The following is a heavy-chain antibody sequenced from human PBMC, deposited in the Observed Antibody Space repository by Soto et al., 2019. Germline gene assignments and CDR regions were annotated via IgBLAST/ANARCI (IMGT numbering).Heavy chain of an antibody. CDR3: ASGQTFDP. CDR1: GFTFSSYA. J-gene: IGHJ5*02. V-gene: IGHV3-30-3*01. Sequence: QVQLVESGGGVVQPGRSLRLSCAASGFTFSSYAMHWVRQAPGKGLEWVAVISYDGSNKYYADSVKGRFTISRDNSKNTLYLQMNSLRAEDTAVYYCASGQTFDPWGQGTLVTVSS. CDR2: ISYDGSNK.